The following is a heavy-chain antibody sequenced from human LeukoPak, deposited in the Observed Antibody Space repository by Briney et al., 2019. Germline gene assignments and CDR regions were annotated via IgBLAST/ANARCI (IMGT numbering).Heavy chain of an antibody. CDR3: ARAGGECGDYPEGNWFDP. CDR2: TYHSGST. J-gene: IGHJ5*02. CDR1: GGSISSGGYS. Sequence: SQTLSLTCAVSGGSISSGGYSWSWIRQPPGKGLEWIGYTYHSGSTYYNPSLKSRVTISVDRSKNQFSLKLSSVTAADTAVYYCARAGGECGDYPEGNWFDPWGQGTLVTVSS. V-gene: IGHV4-30-2*01. D-gene: IGHD4-17*01.